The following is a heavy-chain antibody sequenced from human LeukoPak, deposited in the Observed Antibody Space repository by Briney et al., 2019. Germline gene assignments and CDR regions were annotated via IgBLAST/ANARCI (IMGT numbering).Heavy chain of an antibody. J-gene: IGHJ3*02. D-gene: IGHD2-2*01. V-gene: IGHV4-59*08. CDR3: ARHNPGDIVVVPAQLGAFDI. CDR2: IHNVGST. CDR1: VGSISSYY. Sequence: KPSETLSLTCTVSVGSISSYYWGWIRPPPGKGLGLIGSIHNVGSTYYNPSLKSRVTISVDTSKNQFSLKLSSVTAADTAVYYCARHNPGDIVVVPAQLGAFDIWGQGTMVTVSS.